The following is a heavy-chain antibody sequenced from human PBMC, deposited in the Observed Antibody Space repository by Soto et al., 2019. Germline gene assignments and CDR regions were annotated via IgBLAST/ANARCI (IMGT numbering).Heavy chain of an antibody. CDR3: ARHVFITVVRGATVTFEYYNGMDV. CDR1: GGSISSNNYN. CDR2: FYYGGST. J-gene: IGHJ6*02. D-gene: IGHD3-10*01. Sequence: SETLSLTCTVSGGSISSNNYNWGWIRQPPGEGLEWIGSFYYGGSTYYSPSLKSRVTISEDTSKNQFSLKLSAVTAADTAVYFCARHVFITVVRGATVTFEYYNGMDVWGPGTTVTVSS. V-gene: IGHV4-39*01.